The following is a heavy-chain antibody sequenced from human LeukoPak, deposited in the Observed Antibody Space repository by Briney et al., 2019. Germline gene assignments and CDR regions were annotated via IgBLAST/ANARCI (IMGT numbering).Heavy chain of an antibody. J-gene: IGHJ6*03. CDR2: ISGDGGST. V-gene: IGHV3-43*02. CDR3: AKGPSGGSGYYYYYYYMDV. Sequence: GGSLRLSXAASGFTFDDYAMHWVGQAPGKGLEWISLISGDGGSTYYADSVKGRFTISRDNSKNSLYLQMNSLTTEDTALYYCAKGPSGGSGYYYYYYYMDVWGKGTTVTVSS. CDR1: GFTFDDYA. D-gene: IGHD3-10*01.